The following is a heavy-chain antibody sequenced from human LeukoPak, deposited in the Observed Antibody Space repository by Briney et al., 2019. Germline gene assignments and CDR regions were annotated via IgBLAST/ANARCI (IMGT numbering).Heavy chain of an antibody. V-gene: IGHV4-4*07. Sequence: SETLSLTCTVSGGSISSYYWSWIRQPAGKGLEWIGRIYASGSTNYNPSLKSRVTMSVDTSKNHFSLKVRSVTAADTAVYYCAREPITMIATFGYWGQGTLVTVSS. D-gene: IGHD3-22*01. CDR3: AREPITMIATFGY. CDR1: GGSISSYY. CDR2: IYASGST. J-gene: IGHJ4*02.